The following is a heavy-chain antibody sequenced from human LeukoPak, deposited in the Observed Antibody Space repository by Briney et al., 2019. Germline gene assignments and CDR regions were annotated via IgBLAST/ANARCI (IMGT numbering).Heavy chain of an antibody. D-gene: IGHD3-10*01. Sequence: SETLSLTCTVSAGSISSSSYYWGWIRQPPGKGLEWIGSIYYSGSTYYNPSLKSRVTISVDTSKNQFSLKLSSVTAADTAVYYSGPGVRGVKNWFDPWGQGTLVTVSS. J-gene: IGHJ5*02. CDR2: IYYSGST. V-gene: IGHV4-39*01. CDR1: AGSISSSSYY. CDR3: GPGVRGVKNWFDP.